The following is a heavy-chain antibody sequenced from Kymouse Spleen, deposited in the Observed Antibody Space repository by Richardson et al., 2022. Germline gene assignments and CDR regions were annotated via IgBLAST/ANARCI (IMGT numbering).Heavy chain of an antibody. D-gene: IGHD6-13*01. CDR3: ARERVAAVFDY. J-gene: IGHJ4*02. CDR2: IWYDGSNK. V-gene: IGHV3-33*01. Sequence: QVQLVESGGGVVQPGRSLRLSCAASGFTFSSYGMHWVRQAPGKGLEWVAVIWYDGSNKYYADSVKGRFTISRDNSKNTLYLQMNSLRAEDTAVYYCARERVAAVFDYWGQGTLVTVSS. CDR1: GFTFSSYG.